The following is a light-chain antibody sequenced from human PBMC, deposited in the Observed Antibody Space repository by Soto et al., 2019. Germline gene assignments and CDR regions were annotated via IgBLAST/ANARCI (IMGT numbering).Light chain of an antibody. CDR3: QQYCSSPRT. Sequence: TRSPAPRPWSIGDRGTIACRASQGISSSLAWYQQKPGQAPKLLIYDASRWESGVPASFSGSGSGTDFTLTISSLEPEDFAAYFCQQYCSSPRTFGQGTKVDIK. J-gene: IGKJ1*01. V-gene: IGKV1-5*01. CDR1: QGISSS. CDR2: DAS.